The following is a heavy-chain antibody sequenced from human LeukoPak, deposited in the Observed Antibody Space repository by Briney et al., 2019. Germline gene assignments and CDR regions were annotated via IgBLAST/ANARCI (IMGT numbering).Heavy chain of an antibody. CDR2: INPNSGGT. J-gene: IGHJ4*02. D-gene: IGHD6-13*01. V-gene: IGHV1-2*02. CDR3: ATLSGGSTWPYYFDY. CDR1: GYTFTGYY. Sequence: ASVKVSCKASGYTFTGYYMHWVRQAPGQGLEWMGWINPNSGGTNYAQKFQGRVTMTRDTSISTAYMELSRLRSDDTAVYYCATLSGGSTWPYYFDYWGQGTLVTVSS.